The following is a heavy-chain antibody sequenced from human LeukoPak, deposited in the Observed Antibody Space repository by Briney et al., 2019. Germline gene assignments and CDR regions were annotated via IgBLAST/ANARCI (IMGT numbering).Heavy chain of an antibody. D-gene: IGHD1-14*01. V-gene: IGHV3-64*01. CDR2: ISSNGGNT. J-gene: IGHJ3*02. CDR3: ARVKVSGAFDI. Sequence: PGGSLRLSCAASGFTVSSYAMHWVRQAPGKGLEYVSAISSNGGNTYYANSVKGRFTISRDNSKNTLYLQMGSLRAEDMAVYYCARVKVSGAFDIWGQGTKVTVSS. CDR1: GFTVSSYA.